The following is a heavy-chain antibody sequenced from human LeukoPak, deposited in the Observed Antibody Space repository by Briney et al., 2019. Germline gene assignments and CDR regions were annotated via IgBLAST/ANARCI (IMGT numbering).Heavy chain of an antibody. Sequence: SETLSLTCTVSGGSISSYYWSWIRQPPGKGLEWIGYIYYSGNTNYNPSLKSRVTISVDTSKNQFSLKLSSETAADTAVYYCARFNMVRGVIVDYYYYGMDVWGQGTTVTVSS. D-gene: IGHD3-10*01. V-gene: IGHV4-59*01. CDR3: ARFNMVRGVIVDYYYYGMDV. CDR1: GGSISSYY. J-gene: IGHJ6*02. CDR2: IYYSGNT.